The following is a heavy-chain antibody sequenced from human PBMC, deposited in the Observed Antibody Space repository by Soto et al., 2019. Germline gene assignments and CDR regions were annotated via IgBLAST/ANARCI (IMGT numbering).Heavy chain of an antibody. CDR1: GASISYGGFS. CDR2: ISHLEST. J-gene: IGHJ4*02. D-gene: IGHD5-12*01. CDR3: ARGGGYDSFDY. Sequence: SETLSLTCTVSGASISYGGFSWSWIRQSPGKGLEWIGYISHLESTYFHPSFKSRLTMSIDRTRNQFSLKLSSVAAADMAVYYCARGGGYDSFDYWGQGVLVTVSS. V-gene: IGHV4-30-2*06.